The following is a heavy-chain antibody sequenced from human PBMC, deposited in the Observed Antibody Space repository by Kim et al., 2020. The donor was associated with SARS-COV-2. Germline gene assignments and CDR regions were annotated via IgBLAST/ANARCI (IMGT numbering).Heavy chain of an antibody. CDR3: AREVDFWSGYYLKVYYYGMDV. CDR2: IIPIFGTA. Sequence: SVKVSCKASGGTFSSYAISWVRQAPGQGLEWMGGIIPIFGTANYAQKFQGRVTITADESTSTAYMELSSLRSEDTAVYYCAREVDFWSGYYLKVYYYGMDVWGQGTTVTVSS. V-gene: IGHV1-69*13. J-gene: IGHJ6*02. CDR1: GGTFSSYA. D-gene: IGHD3-3*01.